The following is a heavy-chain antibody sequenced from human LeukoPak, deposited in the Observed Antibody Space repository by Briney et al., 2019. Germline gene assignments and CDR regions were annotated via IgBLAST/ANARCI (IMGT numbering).Heavy chain of an antibody. J-gene: IGHJ4*02. D-gene: IGHD3-9*01. CDR2: ISGSNSYI. V-gene: IGHV3-21*01. CDR3: ARGLRYFDWYADY. CDR1: GFTFNSYS. Sequence: PGGSLRLSCAASGFTFNSYSMNWVRQAPGKGLEWVSSISGSNSYIYYADSVKGRFTISRDNAKNSLYLQMNSLRAEDTAVYYCARGLRYFDWYADYWGQGTLVTVSS.